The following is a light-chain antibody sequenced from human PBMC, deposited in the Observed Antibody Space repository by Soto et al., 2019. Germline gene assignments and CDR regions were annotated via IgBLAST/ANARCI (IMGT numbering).Light chain of an antibody. J-gene: IGKJ4*01. V-gene: IGKV1-5*01. CDR2: DAS. CDR1: QTTSSW. CDR3: QHYACLLLP. Sequence: IHMPPYPYPQSGTVGDSVALTCRASQTTSSWLAWYQQKPGKAPKLLICDASNLETGVPSRFSGSGSRTHFSLTIITLQPEDVATYFCQHYACLLLPFGGGTKVDI.